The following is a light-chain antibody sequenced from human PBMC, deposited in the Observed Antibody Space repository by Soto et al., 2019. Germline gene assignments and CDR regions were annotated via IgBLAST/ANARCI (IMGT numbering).Light chain of an antibody. J-gene: IGKJ3*01. Sequence: QLTQTPSTLSASVVDRVTLTCRASHNINDCLACYQQKPGKAPKLLIYKASSLDSGVPRSFSGSGSETDIQLTISGLQPEDFTCYYCHQDTSYVFGPG. CDR3: HQDTSYV. V-gene: IGKV1-5*03. CDR2: KAS. CDR1: HNINDC.